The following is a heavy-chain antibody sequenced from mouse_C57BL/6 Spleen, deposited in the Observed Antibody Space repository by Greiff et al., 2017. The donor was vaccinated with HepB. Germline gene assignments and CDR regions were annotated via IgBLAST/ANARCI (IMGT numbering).Heavy chain of an antibody. D-gene: IGHD2-2*01. Sequence: EVMLVESGEGLVKPGGSLKLSCAASGFTFSSYAMSWVRQTPEKRLEWVAYISSGGDYIYYADTVKGRFTISRDNARNTLYLQMSSLKSEDTAMYYCTRDRGGYDGYYAMDYWGQGTSVTVSS. J-gene: IGHJ4*01. CDR2: ISSGGDYI. V-gene: IGHV5-9-1*02. CDR3: TRDRGGYDGYYAMDY. CDR1: GFTFSSYA.